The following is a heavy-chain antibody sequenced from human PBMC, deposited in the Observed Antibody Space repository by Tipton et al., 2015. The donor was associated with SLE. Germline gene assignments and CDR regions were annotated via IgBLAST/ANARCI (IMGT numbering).Heavy chain of an antibody. D-gene: IGHD3-3*01. V-gene: IGHV1-69*09. Sequence: QLVQSGAEVKKPGTSEKVSCKASGGTFSTYTINWVRQAPGQGLEWMGRFSPLLRIKNYAQKFQGRVTITADKSTNTAYMELTSLRSEDTAVHYCAREVVGSSITIDYWGQGTLVTVSS. CDR2: FSPLLRIK. CDR3: AREVVGSSITIDY. CDR1: GGTFSTYT. J-gene: IGHJ4*02.